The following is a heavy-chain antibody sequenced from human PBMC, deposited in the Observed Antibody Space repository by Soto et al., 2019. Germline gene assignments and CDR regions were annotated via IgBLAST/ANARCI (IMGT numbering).Heavy chain of an antibody. CDR2: VYYSGST. D-gene: IGHD2-21*01. CDR1: GDSISTYY. CDR3: ARTRVIESWIDY. V-gene: IGHV4-59*01. J-gene: IGHJ4*01. Sequence: SETLSLTCDVSGDSISTYYWSWIRQPPGKGLEWIGYVYYSGSTLYNPSLESRVTMSIDMSKKQVSLKLTSVIAADTAVYYCARTRVIESWIDYWGHGTLVTVSS.